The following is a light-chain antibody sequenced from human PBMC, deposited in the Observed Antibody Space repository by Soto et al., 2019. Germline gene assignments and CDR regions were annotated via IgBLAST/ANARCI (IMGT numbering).Light chain of an antibody. CDR2: DVG. CDR1: RSDVGGYNY. CDR3: CSYTSSTTWV. J-gene: IGLJ3*02. V-gene: IGLV2-14*03. Sequence: QSVLTQPASVSGSPGQSITISCTGTRSDVGGYNYVSWYQQHPGKAPKLMLYDVGSRPSGVSNRFSGSKSGNTASLTISGLQAEDEADYYCCSYTSSTTWVFGGGTKLTVL.